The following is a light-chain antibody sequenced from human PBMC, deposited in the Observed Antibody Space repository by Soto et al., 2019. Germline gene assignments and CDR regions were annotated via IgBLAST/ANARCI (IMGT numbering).Light chain of an antibody. J-gene: IGKJ4*01. CDR2: DAS. CDR1: QSVSSN. CDR3: QQYNNWPLT. Sequence: ERVMTQSPATLSVSPGERATLSCRASQSVSSNLAWYQQKPGQTPRLLIYDASSRATGIPARFSGSGSGTDFTLTISSLQSEDFAVYYCQQYNNWPLTFGGGTNVEIK. V-gene: IGKV3-15*01.